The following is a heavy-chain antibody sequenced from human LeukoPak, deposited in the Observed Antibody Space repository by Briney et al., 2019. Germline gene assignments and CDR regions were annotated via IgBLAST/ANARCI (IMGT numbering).Heavy chain of an antibody. CDR2: ISSSSSYI. CDR3: ARAASGYSGYDSPDY. V-gene: IGHV3-21*01. J-gene: IGHJ4*02. D-gene: IGHD5-12*01. CDR1: GFTFTSYS. Sequence: GGSLRLSCAASGFTFTSYSMNWVRQAPGKGLEWVSSISSSSSYIYYADSVKGRLTISRDNAKNSLYLQMNSLRAEDTAVYYCARAASGYSGYDSPDYWGQGTLVTVSS.